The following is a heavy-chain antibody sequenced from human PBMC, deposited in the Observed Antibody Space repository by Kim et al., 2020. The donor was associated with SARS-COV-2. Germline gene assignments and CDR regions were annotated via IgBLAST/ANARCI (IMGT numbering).Heavy chain of an antibody. CDR3: TRDNGEPYFDY. D-gene: IGHD1-26*01. CDR2: IRSKAYGGTT. J-gene: IGHJ4*02. Sequence: GGSLRLSCTTSGFTFGDYAMSWFRQAPGKGLEWVGFIRSKAYGGTTEYAASVKGRFTISRDDSKSIAYLQMNSLKTEDTAVYYCTRDNGEPYFDYWGQGTLVTVSS. V-gene: IGHV3-49*03. CDR1: GFTFGDYA.